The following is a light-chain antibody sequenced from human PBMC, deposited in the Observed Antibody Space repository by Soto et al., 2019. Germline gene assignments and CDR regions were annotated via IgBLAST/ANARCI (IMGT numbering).Light chain of an antibody. J-gene: IGLJ3*02. CDR1: SSNIGNNA. Sequence: QSVLTQPPSVSEAPRQRVTISCSGSSSNIGNNAVNWYQQLPGKAPKLLIYYGDLLPSGVSDRLSGSKSGTAAALAISGLEAEDEDDDYWAAWDDSLNGWVFGGGTQLTVL. V-gene: IGLV1-36*01. CDR2: YGD. CDR3: AAWDDSLNGWV.